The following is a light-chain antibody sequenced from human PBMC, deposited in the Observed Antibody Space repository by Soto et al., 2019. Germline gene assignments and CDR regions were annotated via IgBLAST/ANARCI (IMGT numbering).Light chain of an antibody. V-gene: IGLV2-8*01. CDR2: EVD. CDR1: GSDVGAYKY. J-gene: IGLJ1*01. CDR3: SSYGGSNIPLYV. Sequence: QSALTQPPSASGSPGQSLTISCAGTGSDVGAYKYVSWYQQHPGKAPKLIIYEVDKRPSGVPDRFSGSKSGNTASLTVSGLHAEDEADYSCSSYGGSNIPLYVFGTGTKVTVL.